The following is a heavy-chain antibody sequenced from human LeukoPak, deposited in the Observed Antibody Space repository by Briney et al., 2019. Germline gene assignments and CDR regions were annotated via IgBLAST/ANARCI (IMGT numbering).Heavy chain of an antibody. D-gene: IGHD3-10*01. CDR2: IYYSGST. Sequence: SETLSLTCAVYGGSFSGYYWSWIRQPPGKGLEWIGSIYYSGSTYYNPSPKSRVTISVDTSKNQFSLKLSSVTAADTAVYYCARDPITMVRGVPKWGQGTLVTVSS. J-gene: IGHJ4*02. CDR1: GGSFSGYY. V-gene: IGHV4-34*01. CDR3: ARDPITMVRGVPK.